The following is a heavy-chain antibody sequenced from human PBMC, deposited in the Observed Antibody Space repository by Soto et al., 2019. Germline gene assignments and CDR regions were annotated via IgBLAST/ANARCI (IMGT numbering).Heavy chain of an antibody. CDR3: ARESSGWYDGSANYFDY. D-gene: IGHD6-19*01. J-gene: IGHJ4*02. CDR2: INPNSGGT. V-gene: IGHV1-2*04. Sequence: GASVKVSCKASGYTFTGYYMHWVRQAPGQGLEWMGWINPNSGGTNYAQKFQGWVTMTRDTSISTAYMELSRLRSDDTAVYYCARESSGWYDGSANYFDYWGQGIWVTGSS. CDR1: GYTFTGYY.